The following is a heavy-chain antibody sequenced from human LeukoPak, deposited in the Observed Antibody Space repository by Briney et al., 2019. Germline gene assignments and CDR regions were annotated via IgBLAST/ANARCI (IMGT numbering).Heavy chain of an antibody. CDR1: GGSMSNHY. J-gene: IGHJ4*02. V-gene: IGHV4-59*11. CDR2: IYYSGST. Sequence: SETLSLTCTVSGGSMSNHYWSWIRQPPGKGLEWIGDIYYSGSTNYNPSLKSRVTMSVDTSKNQFSLKLSSVTAADTAVYYCARDKDRSGEFDYWAREPWSPSPQ. CDR3: ARDKDRSGEFDY. D-gene: IGHD3-22*01.